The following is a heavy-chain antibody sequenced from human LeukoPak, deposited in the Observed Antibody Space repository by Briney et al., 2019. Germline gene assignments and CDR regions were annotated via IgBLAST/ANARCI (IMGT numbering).Heavy chain of an antibody. CDR3: ARGFWSGYSFDY. D-gene: IGHD3-3*01. CDR2: ISSSSSTI. J-gene: IGHJ4*02. CDR1: GFTFSSYS. Sequence: GGSLRLPCAASGFTFSSYSMNWVRQAPGKGLEWVSYISSSSSTIYYADSVKGRFTISRDNAKNSLYLQMNSLRGEDTAVYYCARGFWSGYSFDYWGQGTLVTVPS. V-gene: IGHV3-48*01.